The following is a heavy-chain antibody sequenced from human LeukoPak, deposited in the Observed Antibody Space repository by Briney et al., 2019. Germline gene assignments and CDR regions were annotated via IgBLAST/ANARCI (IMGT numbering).Heavy chain of an antibody. D-gene: IGHD4-11*01. Sequence: SETLSVTCTVSGGSISSYYGSWVRQPPGKGGEWSGYIYYSGRTYYNPSLKRRVTISIDKSKNQFSLNLSSVPAAHTAVYYCARESSNYVGYYYYYYMDVWGKGTTVTVSS. CDR3: ARESSNYVGYYYYYYMDV. CDR2: IYYSGRT. V-gene: IGHV4-59*12. J-gene: IGHJ6*03. CDR1: GGSISSYY.